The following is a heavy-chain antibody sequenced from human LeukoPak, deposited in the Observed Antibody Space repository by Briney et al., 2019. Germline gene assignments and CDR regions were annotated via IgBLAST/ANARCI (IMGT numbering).Heavy chain of an antibody. CDR2: INPSGGST. J-gene: IGHJ4*02. Sequence: ASVKVSCKASGYTLPKYYMHWVRQAPGQGLEWMGIINPSGGSTSYAQKFQGRVTMTSDMSPSTVYMELSSLRSEDTAVYYCARDRGSSWYVDYWGQGTLVTVS. CDR1: GYTLPKYY. CDR3: ARDRGSSWYVDY. V-gene: IGHV1-46*01. D-gene: IGHD6-13*01.